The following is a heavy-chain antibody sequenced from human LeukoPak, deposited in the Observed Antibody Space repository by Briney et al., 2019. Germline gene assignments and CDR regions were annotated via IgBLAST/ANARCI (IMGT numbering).Heavy chain of an antibody. V-gene: IGHV4-4*02. CDR3: ARSTGNIVVLSAGMNYYYGMDV. D-gene: IGHD2-2*01. CDR2: IYHSGST. CDR1: GGSISSSNW. J-gene: IGHJ6*02. Sequence: PSGTLSLTCAVSGGSISSSNWWSWVRQPPGKGLEWIGEIYHSGSTNYNPSLKSRVTISVDKSKNQFSLKLSSVAAADTAVYYCARSTGNIVVLSAGMNYYYGMDVWGQGTTVTVSS.